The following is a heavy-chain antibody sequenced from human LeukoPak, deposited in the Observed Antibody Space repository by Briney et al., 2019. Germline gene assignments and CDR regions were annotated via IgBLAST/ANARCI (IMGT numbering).Heavy chain of an antibody. Sequence: PSETLSLTCAVYGDSISSSNWWSWVRQPPGKGLEWIGEIYHSGSTNYNPSLKSRVTISVDKSENQFSLKLSSVTAADTAVYYCARDNGYSYGYFDYWGQGVLVTVSS. CDR2: IYHSGST. V-gene: IGHV4-4*02. CDR1: GDSISSSNW. D-gene: IGHD5-18*01. CDR3: ARDNGYSYGYFDY. J-gene: IGHJ4*02.